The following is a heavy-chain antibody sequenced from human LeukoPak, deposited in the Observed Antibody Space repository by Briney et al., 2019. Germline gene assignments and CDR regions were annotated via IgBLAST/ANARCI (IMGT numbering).Heavy chain of an antibody. CDR3: AREDSGISDDAFDI. CDR2: VYYTGST. Sequence: SETLSLTCTVSGGSISTYNYYWGWIRQPPGKGLEWIGSVYYTGSTYHNPSLKSRVTMSVDTSRNQFSLRLSSVTAADTAMYYCAREDSGISDDAFDIWGQGTMVTISS. J-gene: IGHJ3*02. CDR1: GGSISTYNYY. V-gene: IGHV4-39*07. D-gene: IGHD1-26*01.